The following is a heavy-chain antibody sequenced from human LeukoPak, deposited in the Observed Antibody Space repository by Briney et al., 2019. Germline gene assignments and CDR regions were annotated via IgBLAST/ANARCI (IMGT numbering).Heavy chain of an antibody. Sequence: SGESLRLSCAASGFTFSSQGMSWVRQAPGKGLDWVSAISGGGGSTFYADSVKGRFTISRDNSKNTLYLQMNSLRAEGTAVYYCATDSSGFYWLFDSWGQGTLVTVSS. D-gene: IGHD3-22*01. V-gene: IGHV3-23*01. CDR2: ISGGGGST. CDR3: ATDSSGFYWLFDS. J-gene: IGHJ4*02. CDR1: GFTFSSQG.